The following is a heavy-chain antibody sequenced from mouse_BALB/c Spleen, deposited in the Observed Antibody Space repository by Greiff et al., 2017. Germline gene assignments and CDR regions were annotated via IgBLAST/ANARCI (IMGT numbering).Heavy chain of an antibody. CDR2: ISSGGSYT. J-gene: IGHJ2*01. V-gene: IGHV5-9-3*01. D-gene: IGHD1-1*01. CDR3: AIDWASGSSSYFDY. Sequence: EVQRVESGGGLVKPGGSLKLSCAASGFTFSSYAMSWVRQTPEKRLEWVATISSGGSYTYYPDSVKGRFTISRDNAKNTLYLQMSSLRSEDTAMYYCAIDWASGSSSYFDYWGQGTTLTVSS. CDR1: GFTFSSYA.